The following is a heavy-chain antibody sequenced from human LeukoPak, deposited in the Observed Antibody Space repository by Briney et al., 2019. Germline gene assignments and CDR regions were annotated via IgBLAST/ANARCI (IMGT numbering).Heavy chain of an antibody. V-gene: IGHV4-38-2*02. CDR1: GYSISSGYY. CDR3: ARAFPVLLWFGDRGNWFDP. CDR2: IYHSGST. D-gene: IGHD3-10*01. Sequence: SETLSLTCTVSGYSISSGYYWGWIRQPPGKGLEWIGSIYHSGSTYYNPSLKSRVTISVDTSKNQFSLKLSSVTAADTAVYYCARAFPVLLWFGDRGNWFDPWGQGTLVTVSS. J-gene: IGHJ5*02.